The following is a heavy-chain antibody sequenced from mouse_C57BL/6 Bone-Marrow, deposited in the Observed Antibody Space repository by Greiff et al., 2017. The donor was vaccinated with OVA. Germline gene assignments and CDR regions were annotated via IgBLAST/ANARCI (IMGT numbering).Heavy chain of an antibody. CDR2: IYPGSGST. D-gene: IGHD1-1*01. CDR3: AREGLLRSGGYAMDY. Sequence: QVQLQQPGAELVKPGASVKMSCKASGYTFTSYWITWVKQRPGQGLEWIGDIYPGSGSTNYNEKFKSKATLTVDTSSSTAYMELRSLTSEDTAVYYCAREGLLRSGGYAMDYWGQGTSVTVSS. J-gene: IGHJ4*01. V-gene: IGHV1-55*01. CDR1: GYTFTSYW.